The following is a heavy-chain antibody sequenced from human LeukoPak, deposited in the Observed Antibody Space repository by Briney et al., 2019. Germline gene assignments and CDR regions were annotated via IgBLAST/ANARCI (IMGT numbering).Heavy chain of an antibody. CDR3: ARDHIRDAGPNMLIDY. Sequence: GGSLRLSCAGSGFTFRSYAMNWVRQAPGKGLEWVALISYDGTSTYYAEAVRGRFTISRDNSKNTMYLQMNSLSPDDTSVYFCARDHIRDAGPNMLIDYWGQGTLITVSS. D-gene: IGHD2-8*01. CDR1: GFTFRSYA. J-gene: IGHJ4*02. CDR2: ISYDGTST. V-gene: IGHV3-30-3*01.